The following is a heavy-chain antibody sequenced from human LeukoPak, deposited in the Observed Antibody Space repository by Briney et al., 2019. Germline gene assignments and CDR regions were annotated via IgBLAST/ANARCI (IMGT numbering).Heavy chain of an antibody. J-gene: IGHJ6*03. Sequence: GRSLRLSCAASGFTFSNYAMHWVRQAPGKGLEWVAVISHDGSNKYYADSVKGRFTISRDNSKNTLYLQMSSLRAEDTAVYYCARSLATSYYYMDVWGKGTTVTVSS. CDR3: ARSLATSYYYMDV. CDR1: GFTFSNYA. D-gene: IGHD5-12*01. V-gene: IGHV3-30*04. CDR2: ISHDGSNK.